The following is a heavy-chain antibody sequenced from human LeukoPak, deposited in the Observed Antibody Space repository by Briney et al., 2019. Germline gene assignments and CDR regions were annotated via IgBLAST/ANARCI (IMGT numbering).Heavy chain of an antibody. CDR1: GFTFSSYA. J-gene: IGHJ4*02. CDR3: ARIASHSSSWYDGGF. Sequence: GGSLRLSCSASGFTFSSYAMNWVRQAPGKGLEYVSAITSNGGSTYYADSVKGRFTISRDNSKNTLYLQMSSLRAEDTGVYYCARIASHSSSWYDGGFWGQGTLVTVSS. V-gene: IGHV3-64D*06. CDR2: ITSNGGST. D-gene: IGHD6-13*01.